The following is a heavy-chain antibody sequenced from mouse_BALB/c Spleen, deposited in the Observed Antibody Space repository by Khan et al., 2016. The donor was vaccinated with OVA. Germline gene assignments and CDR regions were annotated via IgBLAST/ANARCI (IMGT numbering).Heavy chain of an antibody. J-gene: IGHJ3*01. D-gene: IGHD2-4*01. Sequence: EVQLVESGPGLVKPSQSLSLTCTVTGYSITSEYAWNWIRQFPGNKLEWMGYINYSGNTRXNPSPKSRTSITRDTSKNQFFLQLNSVTTEDTATYYCARKDYYDYDPFPYWGQGTLVTVSA. CDR1: GYSITSEYA. CDR2: INYSGNT. V-gene: IGHV3-2*02. CDR3: ARKDYYDYDPFPY.